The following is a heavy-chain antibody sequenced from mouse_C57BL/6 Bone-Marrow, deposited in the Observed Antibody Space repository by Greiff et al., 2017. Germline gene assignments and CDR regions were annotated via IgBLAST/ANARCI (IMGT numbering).Heavy chain of an antibody. V-gene: IGHV1-72*01. D-gene: IGHD1-1*01. CDR3: ARSYYYGSSYEDNFDY. CDR2: IAPNSGGT. Sequence: QVQLQQPGAELVKPGASVKLSCKASGYTFTSYWMHWVKQRPGRGLEWIGRIAPNSGGTKYNEKFKSKATLTVDKPSSAAYMQLSSLTSEDSAVYYCARSYYYGSSYEDNFDYWGQGTTLTVSS. J-gene: IGHJ2*01. CDR1: GYTFTSYW.